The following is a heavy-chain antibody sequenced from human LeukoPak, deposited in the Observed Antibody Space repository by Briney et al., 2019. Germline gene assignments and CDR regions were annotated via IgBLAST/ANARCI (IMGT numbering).Heavy chain of an antibody. J-gene: IGHJ4*02. Sequence: EASVKVSCKASGYIFTDYYMHWVRQAPGQELGWMGRINPNSGGTNYAQKFQGRVTMTEDTSTDTACMELSSLRSEDTAVYYCATVVGAGIPYYFDYWGQGTLVTVSS. D-gene: IGHD1-26*01. CDR1: GYIFTDYY. CDR2: INPNSGGT. CDR3: ATVVGAGIPYYFDY. V-gene: IGHV1/OR15-1*02.